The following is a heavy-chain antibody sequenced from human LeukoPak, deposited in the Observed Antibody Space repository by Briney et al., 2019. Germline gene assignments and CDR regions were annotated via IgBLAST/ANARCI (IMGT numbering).Heavy chain of an antibody. J-gene: IGHJ4*02. CDR1: GFTFSNVY. CDR3: LTTR. Sequence: GGSLRLSCAASGFTFSNVYMSWVRQAPGKGLGWVGRIKSKADGGTADYAAPVTGRFTISRDDSRNTVYLQMSSLKIEDTGVYYCLTTRWGQGTLVTVSS. CDR2: IKSKADGGTA. V-gene: IGHV3-15*01.